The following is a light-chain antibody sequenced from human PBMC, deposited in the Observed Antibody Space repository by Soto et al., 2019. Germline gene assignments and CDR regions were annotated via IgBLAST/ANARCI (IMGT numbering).Light chain of an antibody. CDR3: QAWVTGIGV. Sequence: QPVLTQSPSASASLRASVKLTCTLSSGHSRNAIAWHQQQPEKGPRYLMKINSDGSHIKGDEIPDRFSGSSSGAERYLTISSLQSEDEADYYCQAWVTGIGVFGGGTKLTVL. CDR1: SGHSRNA. CDR2: INSDGSH. V-gene: IGLV4-69*01. J-gene: IGLJ2*01.